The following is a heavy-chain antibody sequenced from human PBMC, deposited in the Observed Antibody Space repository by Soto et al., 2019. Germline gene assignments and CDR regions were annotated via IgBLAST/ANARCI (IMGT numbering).Heavy chain of an antibody. D-gene: IGHD1-26*01. CDR2: ISYDGSNK. V-gene: IGHV3-30*18. CDR1: GFTFSSYG. CDR3: AKDVVVGATTGLGDYYYYYGMDV. Sequence: GGCMRLSCAASGFTFSSYGMHWVRQAPGKGLEWVAVISYDGSNKYYADSVKGRFTISRDNSKNTLYLQMNSLRAGDTAVYYCAKDVVVGATTGLGDYYYYYGMDVWGQGTTVTVAS. J-gene: IGHJ6*02.